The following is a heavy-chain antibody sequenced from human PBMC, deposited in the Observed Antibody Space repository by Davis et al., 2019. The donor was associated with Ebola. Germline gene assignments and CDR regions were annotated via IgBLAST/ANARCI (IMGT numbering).Heavy chain of an antibody. CDR3: ARADSSGWTIYYYYGMDV. D-gene: IGHD6-19*01. J-gene: IGHJ6*02. Sequence: GGSLRLSCAASGFNFNNYAMLWVRQAPGKGLEWVSYISSSGSTIYYADSVKGRFTISRDNAKNSLYLQMNSLRAEDTAVYYCARADSSGWTIYYYYGMDVWGQGTTVTVSS. CDR2: ISSSGSTI. V-gene: IGHV3-48*04. CDR1: GFNFNNYA.